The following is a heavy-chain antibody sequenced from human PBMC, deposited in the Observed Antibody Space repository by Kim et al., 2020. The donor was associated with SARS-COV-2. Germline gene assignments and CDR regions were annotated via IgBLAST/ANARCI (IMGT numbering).Heavy chain of an antibody. CDR3: AGDNPSVRNYDYVWGSYHTFDF. J-gene: IGHJ4*02. V-gene: IGHV3-30-3*01. CDR1: GFTFSSYA. CDR2: ISYDGSNK. D-gene: IGHD3-16*02. Sequence: GGSLRLSCAASGFTFSSYAMHWVRQAPGKGLEWVAVISYDGSNKYYADAVKGRFTISRDNTKNTQYLQMNSLRAEDTAVYYCAGDNPSVRNYDYVWGSYHTFDFWGQGTLVTVSS.